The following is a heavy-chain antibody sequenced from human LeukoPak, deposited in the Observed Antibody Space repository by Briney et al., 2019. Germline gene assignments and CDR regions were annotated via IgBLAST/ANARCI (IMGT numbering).Heavy chain of an antibody. CDR1: GFTFSSYA. D-gene: IGHD5-18*01. CDR3: ARRGGDYTPMATMTYFFDY. J-gene: IGHJ4*02. V-gene: IGHV3-23*01. Sequence: GGSLRLSCAASGFTFSSYAMSWVRQAPGKGLEWVSAINGSGGSSYYADSVKGRFTISRDNSKNTLHLQMNSLRDEDTAVYYCARRGGDYTPMATMTYFFDYWGQGSLVTVSS. CDR2: INGSGGSS.